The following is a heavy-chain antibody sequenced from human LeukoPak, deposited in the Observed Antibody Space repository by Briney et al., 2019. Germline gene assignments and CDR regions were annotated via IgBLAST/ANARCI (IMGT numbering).Heavy chain of an antibody. CDR1: GFTVSSNY. Sequence: GGSLRLSCAASGFTVSSNYMSWVRQAPGKGLEWVSVIYSGGSTYYADSVKGRFTVSRDNSENTLYLQMNSLRAEDMAVYYCAKVGHYHDFDYWGQGTLVTVSS. V-gene: IGHV3-53*05. D-gene: IGHD3-3*01. J-gene: IGHJ4*02. CDR3: AKVGHYHDFDY. CDR2: IYSGGST.